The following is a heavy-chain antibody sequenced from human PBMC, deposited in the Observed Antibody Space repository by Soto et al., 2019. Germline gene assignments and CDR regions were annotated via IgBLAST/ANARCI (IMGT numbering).Heavy chain of an antibody. J-gene: IGHJ4*02. D-gene: IGHD3-9*01. CDR1: GFTFSSYA. CDR2: ISYDGSNK. V-gene: IGHV3-30-3*01. Sequence: HPGGSLRLSCAASGFTFSSYAMHWVRQAPGKGLEWVAVISYDGSNKYYADSVKGRFIISRDNSKNTLYLQMNSLRAEDTAVYYCARAARDDLTGYSFYYWGQGTLVTVSS. CDR3: ARAARDDLTGYSFYY.